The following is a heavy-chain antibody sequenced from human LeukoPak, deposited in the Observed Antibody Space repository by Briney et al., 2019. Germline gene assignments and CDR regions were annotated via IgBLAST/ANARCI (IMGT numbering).Heavy chain of an antibody. J-gene: IGHJ4*02. CDR3: ARRATTTTTLDY. D-gene: IGHD4-17*01. V-gene: IGHV3-33*01. CDR2: IWYDGSDK. Sequence: PGGSLRLSCAASGFTFSSYGMHWVRQAPGQGLEWVAVIWYDGSDKYYADSVKGRFTISRDNSKNTLYMEMNSLRAEDTAVCYCARRATTTTTLDYWGQGTLVTVSS. CDR1: GFTFSSYG.